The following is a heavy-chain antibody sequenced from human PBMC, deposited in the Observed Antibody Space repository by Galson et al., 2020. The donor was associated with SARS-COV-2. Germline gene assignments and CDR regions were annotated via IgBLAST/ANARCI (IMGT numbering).Heavy chain of an antibody. V-gene: IGHV2-5*02. J-gene: IGHJ5*02. D-gene: IGHD3-3*01. CDR3: AHRITIFGFDP. CDR1: GFSLSTSGVG. CDR2: IYWADVK. Sequence: KMSGPTLVKPTQTLTLTCTFSGFSLSTSGVGAGWIRQPPGKALEWLALIYWADVKRYSPSLKSRLTITKDTSKNQVVLTMTNMDPVDTATYYCAHRITIFGFDPWGQGTLVTVSS.